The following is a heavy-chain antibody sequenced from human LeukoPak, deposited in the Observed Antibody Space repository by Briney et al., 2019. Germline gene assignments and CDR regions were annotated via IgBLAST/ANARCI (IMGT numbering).Heavy chain of an antibody. CDR3: AKEVHPYDSGTYYFDY. J-gene: IGHJ4*02. D-gene: IGHD3/OR15-3a*01. CDR1: GFTFSSYG. Sequence: PGGSLRLSCVGSGFTFSSYGMHWVRQAAGEGLEWVAFIRHDGSNEYYADSVKGRFTVSRDNSKNTLFLQMNSLRVEEMAVYYCAKEVHPYDSGTYYFDYWGRGTLVTVSS. V-gene: IGHV3-30*02. CDR2: IRHDGSNE.